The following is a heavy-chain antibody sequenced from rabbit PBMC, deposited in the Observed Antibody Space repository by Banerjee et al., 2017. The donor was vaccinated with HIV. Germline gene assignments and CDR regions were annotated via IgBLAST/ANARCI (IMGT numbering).Heavy chain of an antibody. V-gene: IGHV1S40*01. CDR3: GGYDGDGDTHYFKL. D-gene: IGHD2-1*01. J-gene: IGHJ4*01. CDR2: IYTGDGYT. Sequence: QSLEESGGDLVKPGASLTLTCTASGFSLSSRYYMCWVRQAPGKGLEWIGCIYTGDGYTGYASWAKGRFTISKTSSTTVTLQMTSLTDADTATYFCGGYDGDGDTHYFKLWGPGTLVTVS. CDR1: GFSLSSRYY.